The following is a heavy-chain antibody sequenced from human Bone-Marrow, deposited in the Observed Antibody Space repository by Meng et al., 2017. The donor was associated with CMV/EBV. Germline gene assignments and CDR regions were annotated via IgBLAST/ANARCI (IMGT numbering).Heavy chain of an antibody. V-gene: IGHV4-4*07. D-gene: IGHD3-3*01. CDR2: IYTSGST. Sequence: SETLSLTCTVSGGSISSYYWSWIRQPAGKGLEWIGRIYTSGSTNYNPSLKSRVTMSVDTSKNQFSLKLSSVTAADTAVYYCATASNYDFWSGYYTHYFDYWGQGTLVTVSS. CDR1: GGSISSYY. CDR3: ATASNYDFWSGYYTHYFDY. J-gene: IGHJ4*02.